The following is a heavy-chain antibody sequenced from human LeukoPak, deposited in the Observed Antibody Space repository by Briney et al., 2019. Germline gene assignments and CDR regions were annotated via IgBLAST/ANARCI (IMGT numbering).Heavy chain of an antibody. CDR2: IYSGGST. J-gene: IGHJ4*02. CDR3: VRDVSV. V-gene: IGHV3-66*01. D-gene: IGHD5/OR15-5a*01. Sequence: GGSLRLSCAASGFTVSSNYVCWVRQAPGKGLEWVSLIYSGGSTYYADSVKGRFTISRDISKNTLYHQMNNLRAEDTAVYYCVRDVSVWGQGALVTVSS. CDR1: GFTVSSNY.